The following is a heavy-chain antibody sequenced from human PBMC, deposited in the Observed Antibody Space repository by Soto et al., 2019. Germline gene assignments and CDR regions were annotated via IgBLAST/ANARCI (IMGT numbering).Heavy chain of an antibody. CDR3: ARGRAGGYNVGIEY. V-gene: IGHV4-59*01. D-gene: IGHD5-12*01. Sequence: PSETLSLTCTVSGGSISSYYWSWIRQPPGKGLEWIGYIYYSGSTNYNPSLKSRVTISVDTSKNQFSLKLSSVTAADTAVYYCARGRAGGYNVGIEYWGQGTLVTVS. J-gene: IGHJ4*02. CDR2: IYYSGST. CDR1: GGSISSYY.